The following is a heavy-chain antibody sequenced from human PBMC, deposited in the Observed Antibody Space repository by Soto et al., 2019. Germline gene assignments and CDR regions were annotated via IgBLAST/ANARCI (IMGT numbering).Heavy chain of an antibody. V-gene: IGHV1-18*01. CDR3: VMVDNYVTPTPQDV. CDR1: GYIFVNYG. J-gene: IGHJ6*02. D-gene: IGHD3-16*01. Sequence: QVQLVHSGDEVKKPGASVKFSCKASGYIFVNYGIAWVRQAPGQGLGWMGWISPYTGNTHSATKVQGRLTMTTDTSTSTAYMDLGSLTSDDTAVYYCVMVDNYVTPTPQDVWGQGTTVTVSS. CDR2: ISPYTGNT.